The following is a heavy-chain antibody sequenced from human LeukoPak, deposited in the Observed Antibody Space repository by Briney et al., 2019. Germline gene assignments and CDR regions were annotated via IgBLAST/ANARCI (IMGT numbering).Heavy chain of an antibody. CDR1: GYTFTSYD. CDR3: ARAPGSGSVSSPYYFDY. Sequence: ASVKVSCKASGYTFTSYDINWVRQATGQGLEWMGWMNPNSGNTGYPQNFQGRVTITRNTSITTAYMELSSLRSEDTAVYYCARAPGSGSVSSPYYFDYWGQGTLVTVSS. V-gene: IGHV1-8*03. D-gene: IGHD3-10*01. J-gene: IGHJ4*02. CDR2: MNPNSGNT.